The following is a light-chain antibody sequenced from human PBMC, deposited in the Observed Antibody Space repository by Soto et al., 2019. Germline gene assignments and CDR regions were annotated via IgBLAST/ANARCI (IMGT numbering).Light chain of an antibody. Sequence: DIQLTQSPSFLSASVGDRVTITCRASQGINIFLAWFQQKPGKAPNLLISAASTLQSGVPSRLSGSGSETEITLTITSLQPEDSATNYCQQRNSYPSTFGQGTKVEI. CDR1: QGINIF. CDR2: AAS. CDR3: QQRNSYPST. J-gene: IGKJ2*01. V-gene: IGKV1-9*01.